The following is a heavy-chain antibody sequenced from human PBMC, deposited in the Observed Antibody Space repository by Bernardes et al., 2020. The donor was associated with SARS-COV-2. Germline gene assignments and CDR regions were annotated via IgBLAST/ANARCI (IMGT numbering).Heavy chain of an antibody. CDR1: GFALRSYW. D-gene: IGHD1-26*01. CDR3: TRVLEGRAGSFDI. Sequence: GGSLRLSCKGSGFALRSYWLHWVRQAPGKGLEWVSRIDSGGSGISYLASVKGRFTISRDNAENTLYLQMNSLRAEDTALYYCTRVLEGRAGSFDIWGQGTKVTVSS. V-gene: IGHV3-74*01. J-gene: IGHJ3*02. CDR2: IDSGGSGI.